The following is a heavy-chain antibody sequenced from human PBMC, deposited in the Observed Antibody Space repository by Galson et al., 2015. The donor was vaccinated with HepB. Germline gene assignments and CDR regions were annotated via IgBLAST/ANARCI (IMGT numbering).Heavy chain of an antibody. J-gene: IGHJ4*02. CDR2: ISYDGSNK. D-gene: IGHD4-23*01. CDR1: GFTFSSYA. Sequence: SLRLSCAASGFTFSSYAMNWVRQAPGKGLEWVAVISYDGSNKYYADSVEGRFTISRDNSKNTLYLQMNSLRAEDTAVYYCARWGEYGGNFFGLDYWGQGTLVTVSS. CDR3: ARWGEYGGNFFGLDY. V-gene: IGHV3-30*04.